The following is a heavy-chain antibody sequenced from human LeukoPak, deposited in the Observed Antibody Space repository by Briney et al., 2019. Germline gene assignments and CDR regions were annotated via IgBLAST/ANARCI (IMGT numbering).Heavy chain of an antibody. CDR3: ARPGELRAFDI. CDR2: IYPGDSDT. D-gene: IGHD1-26*01. J-gene: IGHJ3*02. CDR1: GYSFTSYW. Sequence: GESLKISCKGSGYSFTSYWIGWVRQMPGKGLEWMGIIYPGDSDTRYGPSFQGQVTISADKSLSTAYLQWSSLKAPDTAMYYCARPGELRAFDIWGQGTMVTVSS. V-gene: IGHV5-51*01.